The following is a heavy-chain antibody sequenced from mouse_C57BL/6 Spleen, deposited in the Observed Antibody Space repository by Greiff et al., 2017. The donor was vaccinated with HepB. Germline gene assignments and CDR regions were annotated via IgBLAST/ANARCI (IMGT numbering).Heavy chain of an antibody. V-gene: IGHV5-6*01. J-gene: IGHJ3*01. Sequence: EVKVVESGGDLVKPGGSLKLSCAASGFTFSSYGMSWVRQTPDKRLEWVATISSGGSYTYYPDSVKGRFTISRDNAKNTLYLQMSSLKSEDTAMYYCARQTFAYWGQGTLVTVSA. CDR1: GFTFSSYG. CDR2: ISSGGSYT. CDR3: ARQTFAY.